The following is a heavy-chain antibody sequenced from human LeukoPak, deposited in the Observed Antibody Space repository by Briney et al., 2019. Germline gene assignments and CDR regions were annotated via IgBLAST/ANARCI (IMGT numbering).Heavy chain of an antibody. D-gene: IGHD5-18*01. V-gene: IGHV1-2*02. CDR1: GYTFTGYY. CDR3: ARRGYSYGSHDY. J-gene: IGHJ4*02. CDR2: INPNSGGT. Sequence: GASVKVSCKASGYTFTGYYMHWVRQAPGQGLEWMGWINPNSGGTNYAQKFQGRVTMTRDTSTSTAYMELRSLRSDDTAVYYCARRGYSYGSHDYWGQGTLVTVSS.